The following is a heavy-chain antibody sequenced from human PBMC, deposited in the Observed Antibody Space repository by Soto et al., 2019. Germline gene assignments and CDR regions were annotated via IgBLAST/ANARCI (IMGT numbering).Heavy chain of an antibody. CDR3: ARDRRYCSGGSCYTPFDY. D-gene: IGHD2-15*01. CDR1: GYTFTSYG. V-gene: IGHV1-18*01. Sequence: QVQLVQSGAEVKKPGASVKVSCKASGYTFTSYGISWVRQAPGQGLEWMGWISAYNGNTNYAQKLQGRVTMTTDTSTSTSYMELRSLRSDDTAVYYCARDRRYCSGGSCYTPFDYWGQGTLVTVSS. CDR2: ISAYNGNT. J-gene: IGHJ4*02.